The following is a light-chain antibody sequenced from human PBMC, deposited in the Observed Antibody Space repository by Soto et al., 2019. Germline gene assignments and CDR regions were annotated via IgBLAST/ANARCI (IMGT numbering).Light chain of an antibody. CDR2: DVS. CDR3: SSYSSTRTLVV. J-gene: IGLJ2*01. V-gene: IGLV2-14*03. CDR1: SSDVGRYNY. Sequence: QSALTQPASVSGSPGQSITISCTGTSSDVGRYNYVSWYQHHPGKAPKLMIYDVSNRPSGVSSRFSGSKSGNTASLTISGVQAEDEGDYSRSSYSSTRTLVVFGGGTKVTVL.